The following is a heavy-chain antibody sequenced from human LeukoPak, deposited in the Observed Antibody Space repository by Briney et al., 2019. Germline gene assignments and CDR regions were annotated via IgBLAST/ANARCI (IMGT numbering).Heavy chain of an antibody. J-gene: IGHJ3*02. Sequence: ASVMVSCKASGYTFTGYYMHWVRQAPGQGLEWMGWISTYHGNTNYAQKLQGRVTMTTDTSTSTAYMELRSLRSDDTAVYYCARGGTDSSGYYYFDDAFDIWGQGTMVTVSS. CDR3: ARGGTDSSGYYYFDDAFDI. CDR2: ISTYHGNT. CDR1: GYTFTGYY. V-gene: IGHV1-18*04. D-gene: IGHD3-22*01.